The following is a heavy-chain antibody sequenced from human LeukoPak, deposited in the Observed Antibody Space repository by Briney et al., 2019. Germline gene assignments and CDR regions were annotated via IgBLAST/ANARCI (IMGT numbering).Heavy chain of an antibody. J-gene: IGHJ4*02. V-gene: IGHV3-53*01. CDR3: ARRAGAYSHPYDY. Sequence: GGSLRLSCTVSGFTVSSNSMSWVRQAPGKGLEWVSFIYSGTIHYSDSVKGRFTISRDNSKNTLYLQMNSLRAEDTAVYYCARRAGAYSHPYDYWGQGTLVTVS. D-gene: IGHD4/OR15-4a*01. CDR2: IYSGTI. CDR1: GFTVSSNS.